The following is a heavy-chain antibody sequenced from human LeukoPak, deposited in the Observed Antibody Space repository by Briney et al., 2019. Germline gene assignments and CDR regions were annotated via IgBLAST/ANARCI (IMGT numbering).Heavy chain of an antibody. V-gene: IGHV3-7*05. Sequence: GGSLRLSCAASGFTLSSYWMSWVRQAPGKGLEWVANIKQDGSEKYYVDSVKGQFTISRDNAKNSLCLQMNSLRADDTAVYYCARARFNAFDIWGQGTMVTVSS. CDR1: GFTLSSYW. J-gene: IGHJ3*02. CDR2: IKQDGSEK. CDR3: ARARFNAFDI.